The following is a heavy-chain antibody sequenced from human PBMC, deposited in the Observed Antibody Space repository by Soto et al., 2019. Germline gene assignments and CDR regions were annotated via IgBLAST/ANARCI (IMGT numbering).Heavy chain of an antibody. V-gene: IGHV3-21*01. Sequence: GGSLRLSCAASGFTFSSYSMNWVRQAPGKGLEWVSSISSSSSYIYYADSVKGRFTISRDNAKNSLYLQMNSLRAEDTAVYYCARGPLCGFGECKGYYYYYYYMDVWGKGTTVTVSS. CDR2: ISSSSSYI. CDR3: ARGPLCGFGECKGYYYYYYYMDV. J-gene: IGHJ6*03. CDR1: GFTFSSYS. D-gene: IGHD3-10*01.